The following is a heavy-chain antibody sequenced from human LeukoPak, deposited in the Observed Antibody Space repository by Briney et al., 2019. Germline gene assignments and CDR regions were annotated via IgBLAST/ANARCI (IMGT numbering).Heavy chain of an antibody. CDR1: GYTFTGYY. Sequence: GASVKVSCKASGYTFTGYYMHWVRQAPGQGLEWMGRINPDIGSTNYAQKFQGRVTMTRDTSISTAYMELSRLRSDDTAVYYCARGLIVAAGKGTLFDYWGQGTLVTVSS. CDR2: INPDIGST. CDR3: ARGLIVAAGKGTLFDY. J-gene: IGHJ4*02. D-gene: IGHD6-13*01. V-gene: IGHV1-2*06.